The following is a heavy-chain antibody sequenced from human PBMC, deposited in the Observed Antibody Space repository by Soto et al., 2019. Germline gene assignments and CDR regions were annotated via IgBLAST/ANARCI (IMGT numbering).Heavy chain of an antibody. D-gene: IGHD1-26*01. J-gene: IGHJ4*02. CDR2: IYYSGST. Sequence: LSLTCTVSGGSISSGDYYWSWIRQPPGKGLEWIGYIYYSGSTYYNPSLKSRVTISVDTSKNQFSLKLSSVTAADTAAYYCAREGGIVGATTVDYWGQGTLVTVSS. CDR1: GGSISSGDYY. V-gene: IGHV4-30-4*01. CDR3: AREGGIVGATTVDY.